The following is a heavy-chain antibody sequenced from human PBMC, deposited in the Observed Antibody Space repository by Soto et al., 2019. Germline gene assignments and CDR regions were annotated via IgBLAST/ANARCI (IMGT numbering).Heavy chain of an antibody. D-gene: IGHD2-2*01. V-gene: IGHV3-30-3*01. CDR2: ISHDGINK. CDR3: GRCTSTSCHLGSDY. CDR1: GFTFSSYA. J-gene: IGHJ4*02. Sequence: WSLRLSCAASGFTFSSYAMNWFRQAPGKGLEWVALISHDGINKYYADSVRGRFTISRDSSTNTLYLQMNSLRAADTAVYYCGRCTSTSCHLGSDYWGQGTLVTVSS.